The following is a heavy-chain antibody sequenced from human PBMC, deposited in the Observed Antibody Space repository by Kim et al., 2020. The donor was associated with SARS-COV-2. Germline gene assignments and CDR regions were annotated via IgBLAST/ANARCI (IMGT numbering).Heavy chain of an antibody. V-gene: IGHV4-34*01. CDR3: ARWGGGYSYGSVLYYYYGMDV. CDR2: INHSGST. CDR1: GGSFSGYY. D-gene: IGHD5-18*01. Sequence: SETLSLTCAVYGGSFSGYYWSWIRQPPGKGLEWIGEINHSGSTNYNPSLKSRVTISVDTSKNQFSLKLSSVTAADTAVYYCARWGGGYSYGSVLYYYYGMDVWGQGTTVTVSS. J-gene: IGHJ6*02.